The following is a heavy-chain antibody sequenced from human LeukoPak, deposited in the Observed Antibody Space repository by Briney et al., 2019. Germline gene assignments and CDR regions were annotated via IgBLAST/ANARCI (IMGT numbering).Heavy chain of an antibody. Sequence: GGSLRLSCAASGFTFSSYGMHWVRQAPGKGLEWVAFIRYDGSNKYYADSVKGRFTISRDNSKNTLYLQMNSLRAEDTAVYYCAKGGYCSSTSCYSFDYWGQGTLVTVTS. J-gene: IGHJ4*02. D-gene: IGHD2-2*01. CDR2: IRYDGSNK. CDR1: GFTFSSYG. V-gene: IGHV3-30*02. CDR3: AKGGYCSSTSCYSFDY.